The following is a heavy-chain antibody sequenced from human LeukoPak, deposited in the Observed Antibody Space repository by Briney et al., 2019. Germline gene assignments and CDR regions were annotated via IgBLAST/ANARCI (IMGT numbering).Heavy chain of an antibody. V-gene: IGHV3-66*01. J-gene: IGHJ4*02. CDR3: AKALSGYIPFDY. D-gene: IGHD3-3*01. CDR2: IYSGGST. CDR1: GFTVSSNY. Sequence: GGSLRLSCAASGFTVSSNYMSWVRQAPGKGLEWVSVIYSGGSTYYADSVKGRFTISRDNSKNTLYLQMNSLRAEDTALYYCAKALSGYIPFDYWGQGTLVTVSS.